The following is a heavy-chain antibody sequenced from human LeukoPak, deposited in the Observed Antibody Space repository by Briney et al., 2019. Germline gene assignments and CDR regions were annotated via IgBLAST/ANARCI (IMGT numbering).Heavy chain of an antibody. V-gene: IGHV3-21*01. CDR1: GFTFSSYS. CDR2: ISSSSSYI. CDR3: ARATIFGVDYDY. J-gene: IGHJ4*02. D-gene: IGHD3-3*01. Sequence: PGGSLRLSCAASGFTFSSYSMNWVRQAPGKGLEWVSSISSSSSYIYYADSVKGRFTISRDNAKNSLYLQMNSLRAEDTAVYYCARATIFGVDYDYWGQGTLVTVSS.